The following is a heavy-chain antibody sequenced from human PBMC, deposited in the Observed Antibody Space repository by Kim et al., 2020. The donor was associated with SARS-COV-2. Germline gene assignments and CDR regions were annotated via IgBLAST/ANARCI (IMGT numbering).Heavy chain of an antibody. V-gene: IGHV3-23*01. CDR1: GFTLTSNA. J-gene: IGHJ4*02. CDR3: LKGGYSYGPQSYS. CDR2: ISGDGGRT. Sequence: GGSLRLSCAASGFTLTSNAMSWVRQAPGKALEWVSGISGDGGRTYYADSVKGRFTISRDNSKNTFYLQMNSLRAEDTAVYYCLKGGYSYGPQSYSWVQGTLVTVSS. D-gene: IGHD5-18*01.